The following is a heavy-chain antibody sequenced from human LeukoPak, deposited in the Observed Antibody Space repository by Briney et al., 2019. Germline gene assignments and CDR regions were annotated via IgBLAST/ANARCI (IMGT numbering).Heavy chain of an antibody. Sequence: PGGSLRLSCTASGFTFKSYWMHWVRQAPGKGLVWVSRINSDGSTTSYADSVKGRFTISRDNSKNTLYLQMNSLRAEDTAVYYCARSGSGWLDFWGQGTLVTVSS. J-gene: IGHJ4*02. D-gene: IGHD6-19*01. V-gene: IGHV3-74*01. CDR2: INSDGSTT. CDR3: ARSGSGWLDF. CDR1: GFTFKSYW.